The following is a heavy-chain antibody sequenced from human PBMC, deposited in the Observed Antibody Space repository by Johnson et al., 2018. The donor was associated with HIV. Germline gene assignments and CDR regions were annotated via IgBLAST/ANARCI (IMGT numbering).Heavy chain of an antibody. CDR2: ISFDGSNK. J-gene: IGHJ3*02. V-gene: IGHV3-30*03. CDR3: ARDRKQWLVVGGGINDI. CDR1: GFTVSSDY. D-gene: IGHD6-19*01. Sequence: QVQLVESGGGLVKPGGSLRLSCAASGFTVSSDYMNWVRQAPGKGLEWVAVISFDGSNKYYGDFVKGRFSISRDNSKNTLYMQMNSLKFEDTAVYYCARDRKQWLVVGGGINDIWGQGTMVTVSS.